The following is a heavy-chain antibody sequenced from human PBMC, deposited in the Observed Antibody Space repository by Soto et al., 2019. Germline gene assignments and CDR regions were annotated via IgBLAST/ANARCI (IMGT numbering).Heavy chain of an antibody. J-gene: IGHJ4*02. CDR1: EYTFTDYY. V-gene: IGHV1-2*02. D-gene: IGHD1-1*01. Sequence: QVQLVQSGAEVKKPGASVKVSCKASEYTFTDYYMHWVRQAPGQGLEWMGWINPNSGGTNYAQKFQGRVAMTRDTAISTAYMELSRLRSDDTAVYYCARDKDWKKGTPPLIWGQGTLVTVSS. CDR2: INPNSGGT. CDR3: ARDKDWKKGTPPLI.